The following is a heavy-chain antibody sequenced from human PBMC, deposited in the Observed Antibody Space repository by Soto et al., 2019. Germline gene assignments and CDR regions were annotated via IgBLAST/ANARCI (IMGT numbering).Heavy chain of an antibody. J-gene: IGHJ1*01. D-gene: IGHD3-10*01. CDR3: ARAGRDYSRSHGVQFQH. Sequence: QVQLVQSGAEVKKPGSSVKVSCKASGGTFSSYAISWVRQAPGQGLEWMGGIIPIFGTANYAQKFQGRVTMTADESTSTAYRELSSLRSEDTAMYYCARAGRDYSRSHGVQFQHWGQGTLVTVSS. V-gene: IGHV1-69*12. CDR1: GGTFSSYA. CDR2: IIPIFGTA.